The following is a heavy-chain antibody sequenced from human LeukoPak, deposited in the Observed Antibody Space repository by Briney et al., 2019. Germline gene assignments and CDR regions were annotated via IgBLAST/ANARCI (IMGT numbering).Heavy chain of an antibody. D-gene: IGHD3-22*01. CDR3: ARRSTNYYDSSGHFDY. Sequence: ASVKVSCKASGYTFTGYYMHWVRQAPGQGLEWMGWINPNSGGTNYAQKFQGRVTISVDTSKNQFSLKLSSVTAADTAVYYCARRSTNYYDSSGHFDYWGQGTLVTVSS. CDR2: INPNSGGT. CDR1: GYTFTGYY. V-gene: IGHV1-2*02. J-gene: IGHJ4*02.